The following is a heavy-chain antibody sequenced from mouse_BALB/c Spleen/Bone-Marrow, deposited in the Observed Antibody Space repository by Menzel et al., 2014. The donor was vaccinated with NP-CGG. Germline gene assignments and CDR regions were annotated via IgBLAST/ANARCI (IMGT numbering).Heavy chain of an antibody. D-gene: IGHD3-1*01. V-gene: IGHV5-6-2*01. CDR1: GFTFSSYY. J-gene: IGHJ4*01. Sequence: EVKLMESGGGLVKPGGSLKLSCAASGFTFSSYYMSWVRQTPEKRLELVAAVNSNGGSTYYPDTVKGRFTISRDNAKNTRYLQMSSLKSEDSALYYCSRLGNDYAMDYWGQGTSVTVPS. CDR3: SRLGNDYAMDY. CDR2: VNSNGGST.